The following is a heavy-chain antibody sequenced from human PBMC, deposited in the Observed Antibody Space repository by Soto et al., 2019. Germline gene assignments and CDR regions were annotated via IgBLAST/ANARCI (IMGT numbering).Heavy chain of an antibody. J-gene: IGHJ4*02. CDR2: ISYDGSSK. V-gene: IGHV3-30-3*01. Sequence: QVQLVESGGGVVQPGRSLRLSCAASGFTFNNYAMHWVRQAPGKGLEWVAFISYDGSSKYYAYSVTGRFTISRDNSRNTLYLQMNSLRTEDTAVYYCARGDGYIYGNTFDSWGQGNLVTVSS. D-gene: IGHD5-18*01. CDR1: GFTFNNYA. CDR3: ARGDGYIYGNTFDS.